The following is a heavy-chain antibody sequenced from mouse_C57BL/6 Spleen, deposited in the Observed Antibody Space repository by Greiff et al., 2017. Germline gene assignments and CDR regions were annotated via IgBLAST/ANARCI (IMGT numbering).Heavy chain of an antibody. J-gene: IGHJ2*01. CDR2: ISYDGSN. CDR3: ARDYDGYPLDY. Sequence: EVQLVESGPGLVKPSQSLSLTCSVTGYSITSGYYWNWIRQFPGNKLEWMGYISYDGSNNYNPSLKNRISITRDTSKNQFFLKLNSVTTEDTATYYCARDYDGYPLDYWGQGTTLTVSS. CDR1: GYSITSGYY. D-gene: IGHD2-3*01. V-gene: IGHV3-6*01.